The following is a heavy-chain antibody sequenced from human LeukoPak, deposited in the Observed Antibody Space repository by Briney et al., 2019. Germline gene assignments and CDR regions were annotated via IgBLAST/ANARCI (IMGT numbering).Heavy chain of an antibody. J-gene: IGHJ4*02. V-gene: IGHV3-23*01. CDR1: GFTFSSYA. CDR2: VSSCGDFT. CDR3: ARGAIFVGGVGAQDY. Sequence: GGTLTLSCAASGFTFSSYAMSWVRHAQGQGLEWVSAVSSCGDFTYYADSVKGHVTISRDNSKNTLYLQMNGLRAEDTGVYICARGAIFVGGVGAQDYWGQGNLVTVSS. D-gene: IGHD1-26*01.